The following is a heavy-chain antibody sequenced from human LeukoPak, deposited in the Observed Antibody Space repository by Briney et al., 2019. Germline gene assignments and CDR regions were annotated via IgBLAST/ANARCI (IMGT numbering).Heavy chain of an antibody. D-gene: IGHD7-27*01. CDR3: ARGPHWDPHFDY. CDR1: GYTFTGYY. Sequence: ASVKVSCKASGYTFTGYYMHWVRQAPGQGLEWMGGFNPNSGGTNYAQKFQGRVTMTRDTSISTAYMEMSRLRSDDTAVYYCARGPHWDPHFDYWGQGTLVTVSS. CDR2: FNPNSGGT. J-gene: IGHJ4*02. V-gene: IGHV1-2*02.